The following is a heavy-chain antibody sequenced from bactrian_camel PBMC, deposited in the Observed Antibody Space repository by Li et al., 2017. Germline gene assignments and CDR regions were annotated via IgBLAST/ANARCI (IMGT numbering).Heavy chain of an antibody. CDR2: INSGGGST. Sequence: DVQLVESGGDLVQPGGSLTLSCVTSGFIFISYDMNWVRLAPGKGLEWVSTINSGGGSTYYSDSVKGRFTISRDNDKNTLYLRLNVLKTKDTAMYYCVGGPDGGSWYGTGPWGQGTQVTVS. V-gene: IGHV3S40*01. J-gene: IGHJ6*01. CDR3: VGGPDGGSWYGTGP. CDR1: GFIFISYD. D-gene: IGHD6*01.